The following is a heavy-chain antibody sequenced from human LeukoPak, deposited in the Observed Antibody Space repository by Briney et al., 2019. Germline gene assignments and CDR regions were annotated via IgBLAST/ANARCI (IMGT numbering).Heavy chain of an antibody. CDR3: ARDGTGGVNYFGAGSYDS. CDR1: GFTFRNYE. D-gene: IGHD3-10*01. CDR2: ISGASSTI. J-gene: IGHJ4*02. Sequence: GGSLRLSCEASGFTFRNYEFNWVRQAPGKGLEWVSYISGASSTIYYTDSVKGRFTISRDNGKNSLYLQMNSLEVEDTAMYYCARDGTGGVNYFGAGSYDSWGQGTLVVVSS. V-gene: IGHV3-48*01.